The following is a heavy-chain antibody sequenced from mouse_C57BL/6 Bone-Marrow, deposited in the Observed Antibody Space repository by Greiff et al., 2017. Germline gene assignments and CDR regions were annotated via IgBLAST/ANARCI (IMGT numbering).Heavy chain of an antibody. CDR1: GYTFTSYW. CDR2: IDPSDSET. J-gene: IGHJ4*01. D-gene: IGHD1-1*01. V-gene: IGHV1-52*01. CDR3: AIQGYYYGSSYGAMDY. Sequence: QVQLQQPGAELVRPGSSVKLSCKASGYTFTSYWMHWVKQRPIQGLEWIGNIDPSDSETHYNQKFKDKATLTVDKSSSTAYMQLSSLTSEDSAVYYCAIQGYYYGSSYGAMDYWGQGTSVTVSS.